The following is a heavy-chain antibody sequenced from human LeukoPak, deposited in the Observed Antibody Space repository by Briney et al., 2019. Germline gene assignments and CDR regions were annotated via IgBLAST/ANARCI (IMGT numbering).Heavy chain of an antibody. CDR3: ARAKDSSGYYLLYYFDY. CDR2: ISAYNGNT. Sequence: GASVKVSCKASGYTFTSYGISWVRQAPGQGLEWMGWISAYNGNTNYAQKLQGRVTMTTDTSTGTAYMELRSLRSDDTAVYYCARAKDSSGYYLLYYFDYWGQGTLVTVSS. J-gene: IGHJ4*02. D-gene: IGHD3-22*01. CDR1: GYTFTSYG. V-gene: IGHV1-18*01.